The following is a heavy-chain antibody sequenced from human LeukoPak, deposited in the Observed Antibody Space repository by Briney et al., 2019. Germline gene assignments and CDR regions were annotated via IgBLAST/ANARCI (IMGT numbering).Heavy chain of an antibody. D-gene: IGHD6-19*01. Sequence: ASVKVSCKASGYTFTSCDINWVRQATGQGLEWMGWMNPNSGNTGYGQSFQGRITMTRDISIGTAYMELSNLTSEDTAIYYCTRGSSGRRDNWGKGTLVTVSA. CDR1: GYTFTSCD. J-gene: IGHJ4*02. CDR3: TRGSSGRRDN. V-gene: IGHV1-8*01. CDR2: MNPNSGNT.